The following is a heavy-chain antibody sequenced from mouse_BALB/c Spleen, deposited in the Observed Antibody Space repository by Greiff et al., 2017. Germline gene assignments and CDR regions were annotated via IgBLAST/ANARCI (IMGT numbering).Heavy chain of an antibody. J-gene: IGHJ2*01. CDR2: ISSGGSYT. V-gene: IGHV5-9-3*01. CDR1: GFTFSSYA. CDR3: ARHHDGYLWDY. Sequence: EVQGVESGGGLVKPGGSLKLSCAASGFTFSSYAMSWVRQTPEKRLEWVATISSGGSYTYYPDSVKGRFTISRDNAKNTLYLQMSSLRSEDTAMYYCARHHDGYLWDYWGQGTTLTVSS. D-gene: IGHD2-3*01.